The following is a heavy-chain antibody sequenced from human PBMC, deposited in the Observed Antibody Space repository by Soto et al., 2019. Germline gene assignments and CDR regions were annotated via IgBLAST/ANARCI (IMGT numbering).Heavy chain of an antibody. CDR3: ARGSVAGVDYGMDV. V-gene: IGHV4-4*07. J-gene: IGHJ6*02. D-gene: IGHD2-15*01. Sequence: QVQLQESGPGLVKPWETLSLTCTVSGGSMSTYYWSWIRQPAGKGLEWIGRIYTSGGTNYSPSLKSRVTMSVDTSRKRVSLKLSSVTAADTAVYYCARGSVAGVDYGMDVGGRGTTVRVS. CDR2: IYTSGGT. CDR1: GGSMSTYY.